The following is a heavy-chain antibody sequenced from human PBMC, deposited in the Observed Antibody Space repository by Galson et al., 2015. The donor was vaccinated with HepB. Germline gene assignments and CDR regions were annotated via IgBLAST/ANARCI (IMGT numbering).Heavy chain of an antibody. V-gene: IGHV4-59*01. Sequence: ETLSLTCTVSGGSISSYYWSWIRPPPGKGLEWIGYIYYSGSTNYNPSLKSRVTISVDTSKNQFSLKLSSVTAADTAVYYCAREGPYYDSSGYYPHYFDYWGQGTLVTVSS. D-gene: IGHD3-22*01. CDR1: GGSISSYY. CDR3: AREGPYYDSSGYYPHYFDY. CDR2: IYYSGST. J-gene: IGHJ4*02.